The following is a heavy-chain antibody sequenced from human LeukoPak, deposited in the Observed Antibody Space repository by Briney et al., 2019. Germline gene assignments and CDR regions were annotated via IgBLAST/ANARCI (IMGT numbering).Heavy chain of an antibody. J-gene: IGHJ3*02. D-gene: IGHD3-22*01. CDR1: GYTFTSYG. V-gene: IGHV1-18*01. Sequence: ASVKVSCKASGYTFTSYGISGVRQAPGQGLEWMGWISAYNGNTNYAQKFQGRVTMTTDTSTSTAYMALTSLRSDDTAVYYCARDRVTMIVVVGLSNAFDIWGQGTMVTVSS. CDR3: ARDRVTMIVVVGLSNAFDI. CDR2: ISAYNGNT.